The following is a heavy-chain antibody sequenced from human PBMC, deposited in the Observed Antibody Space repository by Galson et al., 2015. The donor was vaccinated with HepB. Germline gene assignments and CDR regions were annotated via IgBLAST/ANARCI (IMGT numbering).Heavy chain of an antibody. CDR1: GFTFSSYG. Sequence: SLRLSCAASGFTFSSYGMHWVRQAPGKGLEWVAVISYDGSNKYYADSVKGRFTISRDNSKNTLYLQMNSLRAEDTAVYYCAKDYTNAPGYSRMEGDPWGQGTLVTVSS. CDR2: ISYDGSNK. J-gene: IGHJ5*02. CDR3: AKDYTNAPGYSRMEGDP. D-gene: IGHD6-13*01. V-gene: IGHV3-30*18.